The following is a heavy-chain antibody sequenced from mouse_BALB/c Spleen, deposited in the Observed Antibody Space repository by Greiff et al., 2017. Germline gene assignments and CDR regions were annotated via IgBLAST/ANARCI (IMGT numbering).Heavy chain of an antibody. CDR2: ISYSGST. CDR3: ARGVGNYFDY. V-gene: IGHV3-2*02. D-gene: IGHD1-1*02. Sequence: EVKLQESGPGLVKPSQSLSLTCTVTGYSITSDYAWNWIRQFPGNKLEWMGYISYSGSTSYNPSLKSRISITRDTSKNQFFLQLNSVTTEDTATYYCARGVGNYFDYWGQGTTLTVSS. CDR1: GYSITSDYA. J-gene: IGHJ2*01.